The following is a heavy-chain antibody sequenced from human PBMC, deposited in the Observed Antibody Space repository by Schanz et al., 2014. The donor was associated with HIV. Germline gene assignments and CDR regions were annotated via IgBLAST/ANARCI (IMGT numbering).Heavy chain of an antibody. D-gene: IGHD3-22*01. Sequence: QVQLVESGGGVVQPGGSLRLSCAASGFDFGVYGMHWVRQAPGKGLEWVSSISESGGRSYYADSVNGRFTISRDNSKNTVYLQAKSLRPEDTAVYYCAKDRNQYDSRYIGKGNYYYYYGMDVWGQGTLVTVSS. CDR1: GFDFGVYG. CDR3: AKDRNQYDSRYIGKGNYYYYYGMDV. V-gene: IGHV3-NL1*01. CDR2: ISESGGRS. J-gene: IGHJ6*02.